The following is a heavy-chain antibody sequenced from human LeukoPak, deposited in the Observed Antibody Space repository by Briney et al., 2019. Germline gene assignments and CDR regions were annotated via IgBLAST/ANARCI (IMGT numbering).Heavy chain of an antibody. D-gene: IGHD6-19*01. J-gene: IGHJ4*02. CDR2: ISTYNGDT. Sequence: ASVKVSCKASGYTFTGYYMHWVRQAPGQGLEWLGWISTYNGDTNYAQNFKGGVTMTTDTSTSTAYMELRSLRSDDTAVYYCTRDPSNSSGWYIYFDYWGQGALVTVSS. CDR1: GYTFTGYY. CDR3: TRDPSNSSGWYIYFDY. V-gene: IGHV1-18*04.